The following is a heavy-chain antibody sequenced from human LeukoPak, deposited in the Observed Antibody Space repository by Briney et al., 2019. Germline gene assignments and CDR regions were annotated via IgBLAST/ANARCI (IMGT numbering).Heavy chain of an antibody. Sequence: PGGSLRLSCAASGFTFSSYVMSWVRQAPGKGLEWVSAISGSGGSTYYADSVKGRFTISRDNSKNTLYLQMNSLRAEDTAVYYCAKDGPGYCSGGSCYSAFDIWGQGTMVTVSS. D-gene: IGHD2-15*01. CDR2: ISGSGGST. V-gene: IGHV3-23*01. J-gene: IGHJ3*02. CDR1: GFTFSSYV. CDR3: AKDGPGYCSGGSCYSAFDI.